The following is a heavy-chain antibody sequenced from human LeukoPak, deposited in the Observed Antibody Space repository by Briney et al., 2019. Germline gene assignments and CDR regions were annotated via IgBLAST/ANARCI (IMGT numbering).Heavy chain of an antibody. CDR1: DFSLSAPGMG. D-gene: IGHD3-9*01. Sequence: SGPTLVKPTQTLTLTCTFSDFSLSAPGMGVGWIRQPPGKAPERLIMLYSNDDKRYSPSLRSRLTIAKDTSKNQVVLTMTNVDVVDTATYYCAHLVVTIDWRSYFDYWGQGVLVTVSS. J-gene: IGHJ4*02. V-gene: IGHV2-5*01. CDR3: AHLVVTIDWRSYFDY. CDR2: LYSNDDK.